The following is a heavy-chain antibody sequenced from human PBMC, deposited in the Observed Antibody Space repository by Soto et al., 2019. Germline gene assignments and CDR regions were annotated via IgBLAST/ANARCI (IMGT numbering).Heavy chain of an antibody. D-gene: IGHD6-13*01. CDR1: GGSISSSSFH. V-gene: IGHV4-39*01. J-gene: IGHJ5*02. Sequence: SETLSLTCTVSGGSISSSSFHWGWLRQPPGKGLEWIGSIYYSGSTYYSPSLKSRVTISVDTSKNQFSLKLSSMTAADTAVYYCARRERAAGIDWWFDPWGQGTLVT. CDR3: ARRERAAGIDWWFDP. CDR2: IYYSGST.